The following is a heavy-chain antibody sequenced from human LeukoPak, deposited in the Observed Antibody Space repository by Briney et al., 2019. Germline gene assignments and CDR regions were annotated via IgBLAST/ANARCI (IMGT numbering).Heavy chain of an antibody. J-gene: IGHJ4*02. CDR3: AKDRSIGSTVEGSLDY. D-gene: IGHD2-15*01. Sequence: GGSLRLSCAASGFTFSSYGMHWVRQAPGKGLEWVAVISYDGSNKYYADSVKGRFTISRDNSKNTLYLQMNSLRAEDTAVYYCAKDRSIGSTVEGSLDYWGQGTLVTVSS. V-gene: IGHV3-30*18. CDR2: ISYDGSNK. CDR1: GFTFSSYG.